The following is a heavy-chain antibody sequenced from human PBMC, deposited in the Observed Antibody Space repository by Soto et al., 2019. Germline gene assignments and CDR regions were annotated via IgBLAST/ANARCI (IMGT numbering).Heavy chain of an antibody. D-gene: IGHD6-6*01. CDR1: GYTFTSYG. V-gene: IGHV1-18*01. CDR3: AGGESIGVV. Sequence: QVQLVQYGAAVKKPGASVKVSCKASGYTFTSYGISWVRQATGQGLEWMGWISAYNGNTNHAQKLQGRVTMTTDTSTSTEYMELRILRSDDTAVYYSAGGESIGVVWCQGTTVTVSS. J-gene: IGHJ6*02. CDR2: ISAYNGNT.